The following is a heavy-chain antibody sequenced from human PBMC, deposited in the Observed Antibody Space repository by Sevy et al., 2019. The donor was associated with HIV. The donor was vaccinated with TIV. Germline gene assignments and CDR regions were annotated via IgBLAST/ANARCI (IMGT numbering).Heavy chain of an antibody. V-gene: IGHV3-15*01. Sequence: QGGSLRLSCAASGFSFSNAWMSWVRQAPGKGLEWVGRIKSKSDGRTTDYAAPVKGRFTISRDDSKSTLYLEMNNLKTEDTAVYYCTTDPGQSGWLLLYYFDKWGQGTLVTVSS. CDR3: TTDPGQSGWLLLYYFDK. J-gene: IGHJ4*02. D-gene: IGHD3-22*01. CDR2: IKSKSDGRTT. CDR1: GFSFSNAW.